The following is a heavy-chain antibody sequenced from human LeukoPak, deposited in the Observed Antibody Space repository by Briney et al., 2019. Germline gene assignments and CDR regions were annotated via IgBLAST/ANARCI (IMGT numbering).Heavy chain of an antibody. Sequence: SVKVSCKASGGTFSSYTISWVRQAPGQGLEWMGRIIPILGIANYAQKFQGRVTITADKSTSTAYMELSSLRSEDTAVYYCARDRHDSSGIHTLDYWGQGTLVTVSS. CDR3: ARDRHDSSGIHTLDY. CDR2: IIPILGIA. J-gene: IGHJ4*02. V-gene: IGHV1-69*04. D-gene: IGHD3-22*01. CDR1: GGTFSSYT.